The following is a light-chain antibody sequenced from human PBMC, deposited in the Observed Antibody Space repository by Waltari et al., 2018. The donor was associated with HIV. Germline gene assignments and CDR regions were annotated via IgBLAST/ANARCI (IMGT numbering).Light chain of an antibody. J-gene: IGLJ3*02. Sequence: QSVLTQPPSASGNPGQRATISCSGSSYKNGSNTENWYHQAPGTAPKVLIYSNGDRPSGVPDRFPGSKSGTSASLAISGLQSEDEADYYCATWDDSLNGWVFGGGTKVTVL. CDR3: ATWDDSLNGWV. CDR1: SYKNGSNT. CDR2: SNG. V-gene: IGLV1-44*01.